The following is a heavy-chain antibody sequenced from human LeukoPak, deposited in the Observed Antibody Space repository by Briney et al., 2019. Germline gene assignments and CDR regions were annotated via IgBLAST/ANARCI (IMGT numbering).Heavy chain of an antibody. J-gene: IGHJ5*02. V-gene: IGHV4-61*02. CDR2: IYTSGRT. D-gene: IGHD6-13*01. CDR3: ARHTVSSPNWFDP. Sequence: PSQTLSLTCTVSGGSISSGSYYWSWIRQPAGKGLEWVGRIYTSGRTNYNPSLKSRVTISEDTSKNQFSLKLSSVTAADTAVYYCARHTVSSPNWFDPWGQGTLVTVSS. CDR1: GGSISSGSYY.